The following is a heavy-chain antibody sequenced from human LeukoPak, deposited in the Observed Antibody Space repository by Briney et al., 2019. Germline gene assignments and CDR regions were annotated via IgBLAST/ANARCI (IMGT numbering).Heavy chain of an antibody. Sequence: PGGSLRLSCAASGFTFSSYAMSWVRQAPGKGLEWVSAISGSGGSTYYADSVKGRFTISRDNSKNTLYLQMNSLRAEDTAVYYCARFVRGWYNSFDYRGQGTLVTVSS. CDR3: ARFVRGWYNSFDY. V-gene: IGHV3-23*01. CDR2: ISGSGGST. J-gene: IGHJ4*02. CDR1: GFTFSSYA. D-gene: IGHD6-19*01.